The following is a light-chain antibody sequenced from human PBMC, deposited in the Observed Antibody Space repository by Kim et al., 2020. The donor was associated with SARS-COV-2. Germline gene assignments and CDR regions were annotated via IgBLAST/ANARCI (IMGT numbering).Light chain of an antibody. Sequence: SVPISCTGSSRDVGSYNRVSWYLQPPGTAPKLIIYEVYNRPSGVPDRFSGSRSGSTASLTISGLQAQDEGDYYCSSFTTSTTLVFGGGTQLTVL. J-gene: IGLJ2*01. V-gene: IGLV2-18*02. CDR1: SRDVGSYNR. CDR2: EVY. CDR3: SSFTTSTTLV.